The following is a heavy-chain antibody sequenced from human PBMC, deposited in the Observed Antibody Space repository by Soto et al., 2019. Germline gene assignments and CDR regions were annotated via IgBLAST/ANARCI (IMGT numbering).Heavy chain of an antibody. CDR2: INPKSGGT. Sequence: ASVKVSCKASGYSFTDYHIHWVRQAPGQGXEWLGRINPKSGGTSTAQKFQGWVTMTRDRSISTVYIELTRLRSDDTAVYFCARGHSTDCSNGVCSFFYNHEMDVWGQGTTVTVSS. V-gene: IGHV1-2*04. J-gene: IGHJ6*02. CDR3: ARGHSTDCSNGVCSFFYNHEMDV. D-gene: IGHD2-8*01. CDR1: GYSFTDYH.